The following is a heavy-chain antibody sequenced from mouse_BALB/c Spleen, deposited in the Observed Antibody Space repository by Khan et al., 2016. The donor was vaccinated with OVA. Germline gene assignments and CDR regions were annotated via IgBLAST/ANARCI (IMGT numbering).Heavy chain of an antibody. CDR1: GFSLSRYS. J-gene: IGHJ1*01. D-gene: IGHD1-1*01. Sequence: VQLQESGPGLVAPSQSLSITCTVSGFSLSRYSVHWVRQPPGKGLEWLGMIWGDGSTDYTSALKSRLSISKDNSKSQVFLKMNSLQTDDTAMYXCVRNQYGGGYWYCDVWGAGTTVTVSS. CDR2: IWGDGST. CDR3: VRNQYGGGYWYCDV. V-gene: IGHV2-6-4*01.